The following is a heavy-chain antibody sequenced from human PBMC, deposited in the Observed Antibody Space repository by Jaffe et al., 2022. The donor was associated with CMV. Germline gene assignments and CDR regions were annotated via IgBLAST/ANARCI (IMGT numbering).Heavy chain of an antibody. CDR3: TRILVPAAMRRSGVFDY. J-gene: IGHJ4*02. D-gene: IGHD2-2*01. CDR1: GFTFGDYA. CDR2: IRSKAYGGTT. Sequence: EVQLVESGGGLVQPGRSLRLSCTASGFTFGDYAMSWVRQAPGKGLEWVGFIRSKAYGGTTEYAASVKGRFTISRDDSKSIAYLQMNSLKTEDTAVYYCTRILVPAAMRRSGVFDYWGQGTLVTVSS. V-gene: IGHV3-49*04.